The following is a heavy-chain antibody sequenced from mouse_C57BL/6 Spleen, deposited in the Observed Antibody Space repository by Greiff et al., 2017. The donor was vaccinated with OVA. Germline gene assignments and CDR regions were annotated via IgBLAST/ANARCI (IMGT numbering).Heavy chain of an antibody. CDR1: GFNIKDYY. J-gene: IGHJ1*03. CDR2: IDPEDGDP. V-gene: IGHV14-1*01. CDR3: TDWPNGSSYGWYFDV. Sequence: DVKLVESGAELVRPGASVKLSCTASGFNIKDYYMHWVKQRPEQGLEWIGRIDPEDGDPEYAPKFQGKATMTADTSSNTAYLQLSSLTSEDTAVYYCTDWPNGSSYGWYFDVWGTGTTVTVSS. D-gene: IGHD1-1*01.